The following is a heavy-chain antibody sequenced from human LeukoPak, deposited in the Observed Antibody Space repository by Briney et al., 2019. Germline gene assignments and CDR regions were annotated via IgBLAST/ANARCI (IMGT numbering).Heavy chain of an antibody. Sequence: KPSETLSLTCAVSGGSFSGYYWSWIRQPPGEGLEWIGEINHSGSTNYNPSLKSRVTISVDTSKNQFSLKLSSVTAADTAVYYCARGKRGKGLKTYYYDSSGYWPIDYWGQGTLVTVSS. D-gene: IGHD3-22*01. CDR1: GGSFSGYY. V-gene: IGHV4-34*01. J-gene: IGHJ4*02. CDR2: INHSGST. CDR3: ARGKRGKGLKTYYYDSSGYWPIDY.